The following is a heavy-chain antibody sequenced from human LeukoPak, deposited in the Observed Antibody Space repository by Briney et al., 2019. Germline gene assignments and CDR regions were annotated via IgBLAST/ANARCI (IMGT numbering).Heavy chain of an antibody. J-gene: IGHJ4*02. Sequence: EGSLRLSCTASGFTFRNYWMSWVRQVPGTGLEWVANIKQDGSDRNYVTSVRGRFTISRDNAESSLYLQMNSLRAEDTAVYYCVRNLAVAGTCFDSWGQGTLVTVSS. V-gene: IGHV3-7*03. CDR1: GFTFRNYW. CDR3: VRNLAVAGTCFDS. D-gene: IGHD6-19*01. CDR2: IKQDGSDR.